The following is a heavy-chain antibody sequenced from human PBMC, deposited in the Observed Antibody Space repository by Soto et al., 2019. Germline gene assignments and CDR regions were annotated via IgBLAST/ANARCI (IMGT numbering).Heavy chain of an antibody. D-gene: IGHD3-16*01. CDR3: ARDTLGDY. V-gene: IGHV1-69*04. CDR1: GGTFSSYT. J-gene: IGHJ4*02. Sequence: SVKVSCKASGGTFSSYTISWVRQAPGQGLEWMGRIIPILGIANYAQKFKGRVTITADKSTSTAYMELSSLRSEDTAVYSCARDTLGDYWGQGTLVTVAS. CDR2: IIPILGIA.